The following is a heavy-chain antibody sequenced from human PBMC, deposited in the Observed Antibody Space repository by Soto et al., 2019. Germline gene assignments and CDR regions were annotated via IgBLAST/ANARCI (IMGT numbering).Heavy chain of an antibody. CDR2: ISSNGSST. J-gene: IGHJ6*02. Sequence: GGSLRLSCSAPGFTFSSYAMHWVRQAPGKGLEYDSRISSNGSSTYYADSVKGRFTISRDNSKNTLYLQMSSLRAEDTAVYYCVKDQHSYEGCGDYYPFFSCYGMDVWGQGTTVTVSS. V-gene: IGHV3-64D*06. D-gene: IGHD4-17*01. CDR3: VKDQHSYEGCGDYYPFFSCYGMDV. CDR1: GFTFSSYA.